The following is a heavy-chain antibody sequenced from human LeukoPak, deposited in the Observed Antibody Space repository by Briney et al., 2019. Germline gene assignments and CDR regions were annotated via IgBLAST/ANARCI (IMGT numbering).Heavy chain of an antibody. Sequence: GESLKISCKGSGYSFTNYWIGWVRQMPGKGLEWMGIIYPGDSDSRYSPSFQGQVTISADKSINTAYLQWSSLKASDTAMYYCAGRYPQDAFDIWGQGTMVTVSS. CDR2: IYPGDSDS. D-gene: IGHD1-14*01. CDR1: GYSFTNYW. CDR3: AGRYPQDAFDI. V-gene: IGHV5-51*01. J-gene: IGHJ3*02.